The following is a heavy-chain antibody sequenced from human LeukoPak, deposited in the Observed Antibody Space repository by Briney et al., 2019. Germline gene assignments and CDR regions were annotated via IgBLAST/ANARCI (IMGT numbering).Heavy chain of an antibody. CDR1: GYTFTSYD. Sequence: ASVKVSCKASGYTFTSYDINWVRQATGQGLEWMGWMNPNSGNTGYAQKFQGRVTMTRNTSISTAYMELSSLRSEDTAVYYCATGCYGSGSYQGWLDVWGQGTTVTVYS. CDR2: MNPNSGNT. D-gene: IGHD3-10*01. V-gene: IGHV1-8*01. CDR3: ATGCYGSGSYQGWLDV. J-gene: IGHJ6*02.